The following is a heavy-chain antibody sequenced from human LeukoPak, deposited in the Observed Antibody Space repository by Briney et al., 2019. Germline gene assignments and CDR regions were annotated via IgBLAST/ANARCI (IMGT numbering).Heavy chain of an antibody. CDR3: ASTLRSGYSYGYVY. D-gene: IGHD5-18*01. Sequence: SETLSLTCTVSGGSISSGGYYWSWIRQHPGKGLEWIGYIYYSGSTYYNPSLKSRVTISVDTSKNQFSLKLSSVTAADTAVYCCASTLRSGYSYGYVYWGQGTIVTLSS. J-gene: IGHJ4*02. CDR1: GGSISSGGYY. CDR2: IYYSGST. V-gene: IGHV4-31*03.